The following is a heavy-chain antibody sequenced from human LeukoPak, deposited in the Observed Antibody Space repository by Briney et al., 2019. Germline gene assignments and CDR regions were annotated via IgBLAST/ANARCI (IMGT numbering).Heavy chain of an antibody. J-gene: IGHJ3*02. V-gene: IGHV3-53*01. CDR1: GFTVRSNY. D-gene: IGHD6-13*01. CDR2: IYSGGST. Sequence: GGSLRLSCAASGFTVRSNYMSWVRQAPGKGLEWVSVIYSGGSTYHADSVKGRFTISRDNSKNTLYLQMNSLRAEDTAVYYCAKYIAAAGIGAFDIWGQGTMVTVSS. CDR3: AKYIAAAGIGAFDI.